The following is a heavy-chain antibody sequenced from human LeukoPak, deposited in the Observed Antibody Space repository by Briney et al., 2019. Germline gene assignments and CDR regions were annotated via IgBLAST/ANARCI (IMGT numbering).Heavy chain of an antibody. J-gene: IGHJ4*02. Sequence: ASVTVSCKASGYTFNGYYMHWVRQAPGQGLEWMGWINPNSGGTNYAQKFQGRVTMTRDTSISTAYMELSRLRSDDTAVYYCARVRSRASSSWYTSYYFDYWGQGTLVTVSS. CDR1: GYTFNGYY. CDR3: ARVRSRASSSWYTSYYFDY. CDR2: INPNSGGT. D-gene: IGHD6-13*01. V-gene: IGHV1-2*02.